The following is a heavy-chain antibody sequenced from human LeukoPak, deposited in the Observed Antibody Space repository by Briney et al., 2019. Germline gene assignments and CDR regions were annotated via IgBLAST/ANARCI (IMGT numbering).Heavy chain of an antibody. D-gene: IGHD3-10*01. Sequence: GASVKVSCKASGYTFTSYGISWVRQAPGQGLEWMGWISAYNGNTNYAQKLQGRVTMTTDTSTSTAYMELRSLRSDGTAVYYCARVYGSGSYGFRWFDPWGQGTLVTVSS. CDR1: GYTFTSYG. V-gene: IGHV1-18*01. CDR3: ARVYGSGSYGFRWFDP. J-gene: IGHJ5*02. CDR2: ISAYNGNT.